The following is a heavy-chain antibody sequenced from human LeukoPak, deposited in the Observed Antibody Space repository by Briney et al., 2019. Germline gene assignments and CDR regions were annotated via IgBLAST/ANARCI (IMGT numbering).Heavy chain of an antibody. Sequence: QAGGSLRLSCAASGFTFSSYGMHWVRQAPGKGLEWVAVIWYDGSNKYYADSVKGRFTISRDNSKNTLYLQMNSLRAEDTAVYYCARTLVVIGDDYWGQGTLVTVSS. J-gene: IGHJ4*02. V-gene: IGHV3-33*01. CDR2: IWYDGSNK. CDR3: ARTLVVIGDDY. D-gene: IGHD3-22*01. CDR1: GFTFSSYG.